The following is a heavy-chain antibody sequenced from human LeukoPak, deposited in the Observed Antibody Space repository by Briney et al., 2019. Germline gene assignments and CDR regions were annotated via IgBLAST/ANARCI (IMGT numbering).Heavy chain of an antibody. V-gene: IGHV2-26*01. J-gene: IGHJ5*02. D-gene: IGHD6-19*01. CDR1: GFSLSNARMG. CDR2: IFSNDEK. CDR3: ARILLETYSSGWANWFDP. Sequence: ESGPVLVKPTETLTLTCTVSGFSLSNARMGVSWIRQPPGTALEWLAHIFSNDEKSYSTSLKSRLTISKDTSKSQVVLTMINMDPVDTATYYCARILLETYSSGWANWFDPWGQGTLVTVSS.